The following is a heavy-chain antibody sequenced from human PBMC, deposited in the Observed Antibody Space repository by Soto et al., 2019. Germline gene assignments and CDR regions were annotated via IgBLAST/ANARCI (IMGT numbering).Heavy chain of an antibody. D-gene: IGHD1-1*01. CDR3: AKNWNDRSYYMDV. V-gene: IGHV3-23*01. J-gene: IGHJ6*03. CDR1: GFTFSSYA. CDR2: ISGSDSST. Sequence: GGSLRLSCAASGFTFSSYAMSWVRQAPGKGLEWVSTISGSDSSTNYADSVKGRFTISRDNSKNTLYLQMNSLRAEDTAVYYCAKNWNDRSYYMDVWGKGTTVTVSS.